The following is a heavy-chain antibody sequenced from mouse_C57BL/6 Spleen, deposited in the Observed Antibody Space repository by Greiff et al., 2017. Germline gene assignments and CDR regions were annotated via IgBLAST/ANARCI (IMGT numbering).Heavy chain of an antibody. CDR1: GYAFSSYW. J-gene: IGHJ2*01. Sequence: QVQLKESGAELVKPGASVKISCKASGYAFSSYWMNWVKQRPGKGLEWIGQIYPGDGDTNYNGKFKGKATLTADKSSSTAYMQLSSLTSEDSAVYFCARSYYGSSEGDFDYWGQGTTLTVSS. V-gene: IGHV1-80*01. CDR3: ARSYYGSSEGDFDY. CDR2: IYPGDGDT. D-gene: IGHD1-1*01.